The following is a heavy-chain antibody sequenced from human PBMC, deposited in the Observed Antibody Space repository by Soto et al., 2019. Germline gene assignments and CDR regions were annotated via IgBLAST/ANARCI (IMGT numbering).Heavy chain of an antibody. Sequence: SETLSVTCTVSGGSISSGGYYWSWIRQHPGKGLEWIGYIYYSGSTYYNPSLKSRVTISVDTSKNQFSLKLSSVTAADTAVYYCARSGRVTIFGPCMDVWGQGTTVTVSS. D-gene: IGHD3-3*01. CDR1: GGSISSGGYY. J-gene: IGHJ6*02. CDR3: ARSGRVTIFGPCMDV. V-gene: IGHV4-31*03. CDR2: IYYSGST.